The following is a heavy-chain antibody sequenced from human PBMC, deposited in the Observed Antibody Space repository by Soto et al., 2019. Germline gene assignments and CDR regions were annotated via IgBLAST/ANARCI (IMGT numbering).Heavy chain of an antibody. Sequence: GGSLSLSCEASGFTVGTNYISWVRQSPGKGLEWVSVIYAAGHTYYPDSVKGRFTISRGKSLNTVSLQMSSLRVDDTAVYYCARAIVTPGTYYIDVWGKGTTVTVSS. CDR3: ARAIVTPGTYYIDV. V-gene: IGHV3-66*01. CDR1: GFTVGTNY. D-gene: IGHD4-4*01. J-gene: IGHJ6*03. CDR2: IYAAGHT.